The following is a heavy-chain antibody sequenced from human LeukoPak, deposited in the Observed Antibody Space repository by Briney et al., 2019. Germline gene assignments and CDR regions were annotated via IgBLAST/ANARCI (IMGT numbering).Heavy chain of an antibody. J-gene: IGHJ4*02. Sequence: PGGSLRLSCAASGFTFSSYAMTWVRQAPGKGLEWVSTISGSGGSTYHANSVKGRFTISRDNSKNTLYLQMNSLRAEDTAVYHCAKAVLTPSKVGATGPYYFDYWGQGTLVTVSS. D-gene: IGHD1-26*01. CDR2: ISGSGGST. CDR1: GFTFSSYA. CDR3: AKAVLTPSKVGATGPYYFDY. V-gene: IGHV3-23*01.